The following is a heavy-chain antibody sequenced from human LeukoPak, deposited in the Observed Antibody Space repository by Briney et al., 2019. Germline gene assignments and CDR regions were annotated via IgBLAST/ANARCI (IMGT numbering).Heavy chain of an antibody. CDR3: ATGAVAGDNWFDP. D-gene: IGHD6-19*01. CDR2: INHSGST. V-gene: IGHV4-34*01. J-gene: IGHJ5*02. CDR1: GGSFSCYY. Sequence: SETLSLTCAVYGGSFSCYYWSWIRQPPGKGLEWIGEINHSGSTNYNPSLKSRVTISVDTSKNQFSLKLSSVTAADTAVYYCATGAVAGDNWFDPWGQGTLVTVSS.